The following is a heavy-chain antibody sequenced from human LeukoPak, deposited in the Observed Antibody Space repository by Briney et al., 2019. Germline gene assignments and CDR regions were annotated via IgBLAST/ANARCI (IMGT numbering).Heavy chain of an antibody. CDR3: ANGPVPAIDY. Sequence: GGSLRLSCAASGFTFSSYAMSWVRQAPGKGLEWVSAISGSGGSTYYADSVKGRFTISRDNSKNTLYLQMNGLRAEDTAVYYCANGPVPAIDYWGQGTLVTVSS. CDR2: ISGSGGST. CDR1: GFTFSSYA. J-gene: IGHJ4*02. V-gene: IGHV3-23*01. D-gene: IGHD2-2*01.